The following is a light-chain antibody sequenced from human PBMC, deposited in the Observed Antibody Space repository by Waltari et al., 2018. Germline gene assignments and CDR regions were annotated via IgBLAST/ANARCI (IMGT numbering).Light chain of an antibody. CDR1: SSDVDGFNF. CDR3: SSYTSVNTR. V-gene: IGLV2-14*03. J-gene: IGLJ2*01. CDR2: DVA. Sequence: QSALTQPASMSGSPGQSITISCTGTSSDVDGFNFVSWYQQYPGKAPNLIIYDVAYRPSGVSHRFSGSRSGNTASLTISGLQAEDEADYYCSSYTSVNTRFGGGTKLTVL.